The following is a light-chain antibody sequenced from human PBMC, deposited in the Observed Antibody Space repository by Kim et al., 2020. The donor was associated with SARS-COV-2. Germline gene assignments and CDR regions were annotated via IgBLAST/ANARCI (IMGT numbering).Light chain of an antibody. J-gene: IGLJ1*01. CDR1: NIGSKS. CDR3: QVWDTPSDHYV. Sequence: SYELTQPPSVSVAPGKTATITCGGNNIGSKSVQWYQQKPGQAPVLVIYDDRDRPSGIPERFSGSNSGNTATLTISRVEAGDEADYFRQVWDTPSDHYV. CDR2: DDR. V-gene: IGLV3-21*04.